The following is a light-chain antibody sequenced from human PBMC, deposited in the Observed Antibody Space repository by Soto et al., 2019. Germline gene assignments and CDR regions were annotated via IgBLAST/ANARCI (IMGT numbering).Light chain of an antibody. CDR1: QGISSD. V-gene: IGKV1-9*01. Sequence: IQMTQSPSSLSASVGDRVTITCRPSQGISSDLGWYKQKPGKAPNLLIYDASTLHSGVPSRFSGGGSGTDFTLTISSLQPEDFATYYCQQVNVYPSTFGGGTKVDIK. CDR3: QQVNVYPST. J-gene: IGKJ4*01. CDR2: DAS.